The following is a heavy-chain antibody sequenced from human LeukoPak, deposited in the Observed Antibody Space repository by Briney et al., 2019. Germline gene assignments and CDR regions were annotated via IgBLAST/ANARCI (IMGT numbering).Heavy chain of an antibody. Sequence: GGSPGLSCAASGFTFCHYGMSWGRPAPGKGGGGVSAFSGRGYSTYYADSMKGRFTISRDNSKNTLYLQMNSLRAEDTAVYYCAKDYNAYCGGDCYDAFDMWGQGTMVTVSS. CDR3: AKDYNAYCGGDCYDAFDM. CDR2: FSGRGYST. V-gene: IGHV3-23*01. D-gene: IGHD2-21*02. CDR1: GFTFCHYG. J-gene: IGHJ3*02.